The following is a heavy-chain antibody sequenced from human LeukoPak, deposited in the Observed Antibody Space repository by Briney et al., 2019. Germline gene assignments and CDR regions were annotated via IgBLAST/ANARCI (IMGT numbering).Heavy chain of an antibody. J-gene: IGHJ4*02. CDR3: AADHSGGYYDSSCYYYYY. CDR2: TIVYNGNT. V-gene: IGHV1-18*01. Sequence: ASVEVSCKTSGYTFTNYGITWVRQVPGRGPEWMGWTIVYNGNTKYVQKFQGRVTITRDMSTSTAYMELSSLRSEDTAVYYCAADHSGGYYDSSCYYYYYWGQGTLVTVSS. D-gene: IGHD3-22*01. CDR1: GYTFTNYG.